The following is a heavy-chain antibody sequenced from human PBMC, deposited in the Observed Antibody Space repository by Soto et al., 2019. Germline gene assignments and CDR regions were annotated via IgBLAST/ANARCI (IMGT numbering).Heavy chain of an antibody. Sequence: GASVKVSCKASGGTFSSYTISWVRQAPGQGLEWMGRIIPILGIANYAQKFQGRVTITADKSTSTAYMELSSLRSEDTAVYYCARESPYYDYIWGSESSVPDYWGQGTLVTVSS. J-gene: IGHJ4*02. D-gene: IGHD3-16*01. CDR3: ARESPYYDYIWGSESSVPDY. V-gene: IGHV1-69*04. CDR1: GGTFSSYT. CDR2: IIPILGIA.